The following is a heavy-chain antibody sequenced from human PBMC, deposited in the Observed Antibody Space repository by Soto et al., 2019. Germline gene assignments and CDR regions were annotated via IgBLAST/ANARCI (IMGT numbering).Heavy chain of an antibody. D-gene: IGHD6-13*01. V-gene: IGHV3-30*01. J-gene: IGHJ4*02. Sequence: QVQLVESGGGVVQPGRSLRLSCAASGFTFRTYAMDWVRQAPGKGLEWVAVISYDGTNKYYADSVKGRFTISRDNSKNTLSLQLNSLRREDTAVYYCARGDSNSWSDYWGQGTLVTVSS. CDR2: ISYDGTNK. CDR1: GFTFRTYA. CDR3: ARGDSNSWSDY.